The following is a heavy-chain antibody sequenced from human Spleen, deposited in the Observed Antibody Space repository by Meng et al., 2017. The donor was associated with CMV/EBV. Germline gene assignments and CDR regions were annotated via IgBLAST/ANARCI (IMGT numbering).Heavy chain of an antibody. Sequence: ASVKVSCKASGYTFTGYYMHWVRQAPGQGLEWMGWINPNSGGTNYAQKFQGRVTMTRDTPISTAYMALSRLRSDDTAVYYCARDGATVVTHVDYWGQGTLVTVSS. CDR2: INPNSGGT. V-gene: IGHV1-2*02. CDR3: ARDGATVVTHVDY. J-gene: IGHJ4*02. CDR1: GYTFTGYY. D-gene: IGHD4-23*01.